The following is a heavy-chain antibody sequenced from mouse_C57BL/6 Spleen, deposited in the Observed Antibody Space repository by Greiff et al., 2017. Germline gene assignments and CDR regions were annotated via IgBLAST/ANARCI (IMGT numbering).Heavy chain of an antibody. CDR3: ARAYYYGSSYLYWYFDV. V-gene: IGHV1-9*01. Sequence: QVQLQQSGAELMKPGASVKLSCKATGYTFTGYWIEWVKQRPGHGLEWIGEILPGRGSTNYNEKFKGKATFTADTSSNTAYMQLSSLTTEDSAIYYCARAYYYGSSYLYWYFDVWGTGTTVTVSS. D-gene: IGHD1-1*01. CDR2: ILPGRGST. J-gene: IGHJ1*03. CDR1: GYTFTGYW.